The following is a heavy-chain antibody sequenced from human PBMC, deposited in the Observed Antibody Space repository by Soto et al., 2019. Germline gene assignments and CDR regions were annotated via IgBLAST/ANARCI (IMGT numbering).Heavy chain of an antibody. J-gene: IGHJ6*02. CDR3: ARGVSEQWLVSRGDYYGMDV. Sequence: QVQLVESGGGVVQPGRSLRLSCAASGFTFSSYGMHWVRQAPGKGLEWVAVIWYDGSNKYYADSVKGRFTISRDNSKNTXYXXMNSLRAEDTAVYYCARGVSEQWLVSRGDYYGMDVWGQGTTVTVSS. CDR1: GFTFSSYG. V-gene: IGHV3-33*01. CDR2: IWYDGSNK. D-gene: IGHD6-19*01.